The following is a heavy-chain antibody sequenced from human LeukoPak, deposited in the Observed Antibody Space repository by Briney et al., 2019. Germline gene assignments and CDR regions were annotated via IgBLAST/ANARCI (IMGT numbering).Heavy chain of an antibody. V-gene: IGHV3-21*01. J-gene: IGHJ2*01. CDR3: ARNKINTVTTGWYFDL. D-gene: IGHD4-17*01. CDR2: VSIGGSFI. CDR1: GFTFSSYG. Sequence: GGSLRLSCAASGFTFSSYGMNWVRQAPGKGLEWVSFVSIGGSFIYYADSVKGRFTISRDDAKNSLYLEVNSLTAEDTAEYYCARNKINTVTTGWYFDLWGRGTLVSVSS.